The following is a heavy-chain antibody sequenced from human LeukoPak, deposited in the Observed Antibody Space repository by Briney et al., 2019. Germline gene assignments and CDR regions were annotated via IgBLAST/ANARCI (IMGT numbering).Heavy chain of an antibody. V-gene: IGHV4-30-4*01. J-gene: IGHJ4*02. D-gene: IGHD5-18*01. CDR3: ACCPGYSYGYVDY. Sequence: PSETLSLTCTVSGGSISSGDYYWSWIRQPPGKGLEWIGYIYYSGNTYYNPSLKSRVTISVDTSKNQFSLKLSSVTAADTAVYYCACCPGYSYGYVDYWGQGTLVTVSS. CDR2: IYYSGNT. CDR1: GGSISSGDYY.